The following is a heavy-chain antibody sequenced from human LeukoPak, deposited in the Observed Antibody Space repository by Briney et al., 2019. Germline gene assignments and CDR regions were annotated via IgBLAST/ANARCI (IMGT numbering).Heavy chain of an antibody. D-gene: IGHD3-22*01. CDR3: ARVVPMYYYDSSGYQPFDY. V-gene: IGHV4-34*01. Sequence: SETLPLTCAVYGGSFSGYYWSWIRQPPGKGLEWIGEIKHRGSTNYNASLKRRVTISLDTSKTQCSLKLSSVTAADTAVYYCARVVPMYYYDSSGYQPFDYWGQGTLVTVSS. CDR2: IKHRGST. CDR1: GGSFSGYY. J-gene: IGHJ4*02.